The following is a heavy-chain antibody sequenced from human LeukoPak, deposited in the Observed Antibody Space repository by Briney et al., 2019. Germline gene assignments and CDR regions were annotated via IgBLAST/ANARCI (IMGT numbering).Heavy chain of an antibody. D-gene: IGHD3-22*01. CDR3: AREGYYYDSSGYYPHAFDI. CDR2: ISSSGSTI. V-gene: IGHV3-48*03. J-gene: IGHJ3*02. CDR1: GFTFSSYE. Sequence: AGGSLRLSCAASGFTFSSYEMNWVRQAPGKGLEWVSYISSSGSTIYHADSVRGRFTISRDNAKNSLYLQMNSLRAEDTAVYYCAREGYYYDSSGYYPHAFDIWGQGTMVTVSS.